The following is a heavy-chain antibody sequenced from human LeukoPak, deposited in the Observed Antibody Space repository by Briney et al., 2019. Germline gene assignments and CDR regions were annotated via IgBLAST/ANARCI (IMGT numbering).Heavy chain of an antibody. Sequence: PGGSLRLSCAASGFTFSDYYMSWIRQAPGKGLEWVSYISSSGSTMYYADSVKGRFTICRDNAKNSLYLQMNSLRAEDTAVYYCATYGSGSPYTYYYYYYMDVWGKGTTVTVSS. J-gene: IGHJ6*03. D-gene: IGHD3-10*01. V-gene: IGHV3-11*01. CDR3: ATYGSGSPYTYYYYYYMDV. CDR1: GFTFSDYY. CDR2: ISSSGSTM.